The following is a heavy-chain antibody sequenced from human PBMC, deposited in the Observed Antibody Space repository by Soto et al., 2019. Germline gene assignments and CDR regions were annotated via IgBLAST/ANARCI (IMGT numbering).Heavy chain of an antibody. CDR1: GFSLSTSGVG. CDR2: IYWNDDK. Sequence: SGPTLVKPTQTLTLTCTFSGFSLSTSGVGVGWIRQPPGKALEWLALIYWNDDKRCSPSLKSRLTITKDTSKNLVVLTMTNTDPVDTATYYCAHSSRLPPLEPYYFDYWGQGTLVTVSS. J-gene: IGHJ4*02. V-gene: IGHV2-5*01. D-gene: IGHD3-16*01. CDR3: AHSSRLPPLEPYYFDY.